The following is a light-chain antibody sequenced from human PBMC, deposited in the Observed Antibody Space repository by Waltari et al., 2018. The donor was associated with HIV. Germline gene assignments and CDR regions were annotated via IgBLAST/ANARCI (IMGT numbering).Light chain of an antibody. V-gene: IGLV8-61*01. J-gene: IGLJ3*02. CDR2: STN. Sequence: QTVVTQEPSFSVSPGGTVTLTCGLSSGSVSTSYYPSWYQQTPGQAPRTLIHSTNTRPSGVPDRFSGSILGNKAALTITGAQEDDESDYYCVLYMGTGIWVFGGGTKLTVL. CDR1: SGSVSTSYY. CDR3: VLYMGTGIWV.